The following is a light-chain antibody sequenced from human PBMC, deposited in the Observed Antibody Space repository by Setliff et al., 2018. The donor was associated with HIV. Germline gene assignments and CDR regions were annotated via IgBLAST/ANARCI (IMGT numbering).Light chain of an antibody. CDR2: DVT. CDR3: CSHTRTLNPFV. Sequence: QSVLTQSASVSGSPGQSITISCTGTSSDVGGSNHVSWYQQHPGKAPRLIIYDVTNRPSGVSDRFSGSKSGNTASLIISGLQAEDDADYYCCSHTRTLNPFVFGTGTKVTVL. J-gene: IGLJ1*01. V-gene: IGLV2-14*03. CDR1: SSDVGGSNH.